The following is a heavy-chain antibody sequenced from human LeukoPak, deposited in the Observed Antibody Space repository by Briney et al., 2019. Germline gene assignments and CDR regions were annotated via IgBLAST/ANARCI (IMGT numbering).Heavy chain of an antibody. Sequence: SETLSLTCTVSGGSISSYYWSWIRQPPGKGLEWIGYIYYSGSTNYNPSLKSRVTISVDTSKNQFSLKLSSVTAADTAVYYCARQPIPYSGYDYWGQGTLVTVSS. V-gene: IGHV4-59*08. CDR2: IYYSGST. CDR3: ARQPIPYSGYDY. D-gene: IGHD5-12*01. J-gene: IGHJ4*02. CDR1: GGSISSYY.